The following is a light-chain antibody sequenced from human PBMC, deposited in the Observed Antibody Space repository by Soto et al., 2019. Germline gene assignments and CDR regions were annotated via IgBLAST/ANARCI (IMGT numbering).Light chain of an antibody. CDR1: QSVSSSF. J-gene: IGKJ2*01. Sequence: EIVLTQSPGTLSLSPGERANLSCRASQSVSSSFLAWYQQKPGQAPRLLIFGASRRAAGIPDRFSGSGSGTDFTLTIRRLEPEDFAVYYCQQYSSSSYTFGQGTKLEIK. CDR2: GAS. CDR3: QQYSSSSYT. V-gene: IGKV3-20*01.